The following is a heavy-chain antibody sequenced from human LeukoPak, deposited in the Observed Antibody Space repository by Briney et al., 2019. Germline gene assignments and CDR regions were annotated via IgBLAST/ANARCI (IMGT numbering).Heavy chain of an antibody. CDR1: GGSIGTYY. CDR3: ARQNDFMVVPVD. Sequence: PSETLSLTCIVSGGSIGTYYWTWIRQPPGKGLEWIGYIDYTGPTMCNPSLKSRATLSVDMLNNQFSLNLTSVSAADTAVYYCARQNDFMVVPVDWGQGTLVTVSS. D-gene: IGHD3-3*01. J-gene: IGHJ4*02. V-gene: IGHV4-59*08. CDR2: IDYTGPT.